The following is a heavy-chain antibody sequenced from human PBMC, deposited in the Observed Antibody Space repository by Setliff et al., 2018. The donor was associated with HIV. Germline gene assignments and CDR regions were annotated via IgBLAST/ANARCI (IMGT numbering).Heavy chain of an antibody. D-gene: IGHD6-13*01. CDR3: ARDTGQQLVGFDI. CDR1: GVTFSNYA. Sequence: EASVKVSCKASGVTFSNYAISWVRQAPGQGLERMGGIIPIFGTANYAQKFQGRVTITTDESTITAYMELSSLRSEDTAVYYCARDTGQQLVGFDIWGQGTMVTVSS. J-gene: IGHJ3*02. CDR2: IIPIFGTA. V-gene: IGHV1-69*05.